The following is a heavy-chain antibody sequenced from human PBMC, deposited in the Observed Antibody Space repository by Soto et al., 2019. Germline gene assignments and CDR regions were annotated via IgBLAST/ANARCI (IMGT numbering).Heavy chain of an antibody. CDR2: VSPYSGNT. Sequence: AASVKVSCKASGYTFTSYGISWVRQAPGQGLEWMGWVSPYSGNTNYAQKLQGRVTMTRDTSTSTVHMELSSLRSEDTAVYYCTREPPEAYHFDYWGQGTLVTVSS. J-gene: IGHJ4*02. CDR1: GYTFTSYG. V-gene: IGHV1-18*01. CDR3: TREPPEAYHFDY.